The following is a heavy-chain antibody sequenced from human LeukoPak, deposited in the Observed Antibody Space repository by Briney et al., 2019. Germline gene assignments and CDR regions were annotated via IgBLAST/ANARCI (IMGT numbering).Heavy chain of an antibody. J-gene: IGHJ6*02. V-gene: IGHV4-4*02. D-gene: IGHD1-1*01. CDR3: ARDYNWNKNGMDV. CDR2: IYHSGST. Sequence: SETLSLTCAVSGGSISSSNWWSWVRQPPGKGLEWIGEIYHSGSTNYNPSLKSRVTISVDKSKNQFSLKLSSVTAADTAVYYCARDYNWNKNGMDVWGQGTTVTVSS. CDR1: GGSISSSNW.